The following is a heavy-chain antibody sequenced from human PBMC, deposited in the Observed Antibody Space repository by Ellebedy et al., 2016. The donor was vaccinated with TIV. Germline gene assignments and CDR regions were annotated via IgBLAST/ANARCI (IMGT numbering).Heavy chain of an antibody. V-gene: IGHV4-59*08. J-gene: IGHJ5*02. CDR1: GGSISSYY. CDR2: LYYTGST. CDR3: ARHLKPYRSSKNWCDP. Sequence: MPSETLSLTCTVSGGSISSYYWSWIRQPPRKGLEWIGFLYYTGSTYYSSSLKSRVTISVDTSKNNFSLRLSSVTTADTAMYYCARHLKPYRSSKNWCDPWGRGSLVTVSS. D-gene: IGHD6-6*01.